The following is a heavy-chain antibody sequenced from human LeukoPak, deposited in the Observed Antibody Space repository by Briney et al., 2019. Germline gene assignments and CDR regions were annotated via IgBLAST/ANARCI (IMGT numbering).Heavy chain of an antibody. CDR3: ARGEGGAFDI. V-gene: IGHV1-69*05. D-gene: IGHD1-26*01. J-gene: IGHJ3*02. CDR2: IIPIFGTA. Sequence: GASVKVSCKASGGTFSSYAISWVRQAPGQGLEWMGGIIPIFGTANYAQKFQGRVAITTDESTSTAYMELSSLRSEDTAVYYCARGEGGAFDIWGQGTMVTVSS. CDR1: GGTFSSYA.